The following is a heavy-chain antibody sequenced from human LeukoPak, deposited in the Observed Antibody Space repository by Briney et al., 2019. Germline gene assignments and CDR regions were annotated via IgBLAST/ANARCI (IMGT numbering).Heavy chain of an antibody. CDR1: GFTFSSYW. Sequence: PGGSLRLSCAASGFTFSSYWMSWVRQAPGKGLEWVANIKQDGSEKYYVDSVKGRFTISRDNAKNSLYLQMNSLRAEDTAVYYCARDGAQWLVLEDAFDIWGQGTMVTVSS. CDR3: ARDGAQWLVLEDAFDI. V-gene: IGHV3-7*01. J-gene: IGHJ3*02. CDR2: IKQDGSEK. D-gene: IGHD6-19*01.